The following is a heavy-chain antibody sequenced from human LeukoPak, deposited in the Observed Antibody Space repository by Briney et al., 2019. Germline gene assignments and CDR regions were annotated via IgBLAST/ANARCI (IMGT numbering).Heavy chain of an antibody. V-gene: IGHV1-46*01. CDR2: INPSGDST. J-gene: IGHJ5*02. CDR1: GYTFTSNH. D-gene: IGHD6-13*01. CDR3: AKLAASETGEGS. Sequence: ASVKVSCKASGYTFTSNHIHCVRQAPGQGLEWMGVINPSGDSTSYAQKFQGRVTMTRDTSTSTVYMELSSLRSEDTAIYYCAKLAASETGEGSWGQGALVTVSS.